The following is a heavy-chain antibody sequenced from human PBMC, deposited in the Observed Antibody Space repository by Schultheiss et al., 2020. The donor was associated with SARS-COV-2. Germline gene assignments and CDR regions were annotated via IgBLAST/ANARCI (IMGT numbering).Heavy chain of an antibody. CDR3: ARGDGSGSYYFDYYYGMDV. J-gene: IGHJ6*02. CDR1: GFTFSSYA. D-gene: IGHD3-10*01. Sequence: GGSLRLSCAASGFTFSSYAMHWVRQAPGKGLEWVAVISYDGSNKYYADSVKGRFTISRDNSKNTLYLQMNSLRDEDTAVYYCARGDGSGSYYFDYYYGMDVWGQGTTVTVSS. CDR2: ISYDGSNK. V-gene: IGHV3-30*04.